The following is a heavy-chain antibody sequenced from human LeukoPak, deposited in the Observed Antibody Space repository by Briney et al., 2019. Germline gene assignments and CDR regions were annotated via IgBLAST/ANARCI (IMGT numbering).Heavy chain of an antibody. CDR2: MNPNSGNT. CDR3: ARGWVTERYYYDSSGYTKDFGAFDI. V-gene: IGHV1-8*03. D-gene: IGHD3-22*01. J-gene: IGHJ3*02. CDR1: GYTFTGYY. Sequence: ASVKVSCKASGYTFTGYYMHWVRQAPGQGLEWMGWMNPNSGNTGYAQKFQGRVTITRNTSISTAYMELSSLRSEDTAVYYCARGWVTERYYYDSSGYTKDFGAFDIWGQGTMVTVSS.